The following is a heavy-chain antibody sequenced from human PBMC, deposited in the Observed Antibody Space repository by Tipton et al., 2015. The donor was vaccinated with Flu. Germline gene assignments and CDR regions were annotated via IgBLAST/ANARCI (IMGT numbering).Heavy chain of an antibody. CDR1: GESMGINYY. V-gene: IGHV4-38-2*02. CDR2: IHRSGST. Sequence: TLSLTCSVSGESMGINYYWGWIRQPPGEGLEWIGNIHRSGSTYYNPSLKSRVTTSVDTSKNQFSLKLSSVTAADTAVYYCTRGSGYTNTYFDSWGQGTLVTVSS. J-gene: IGHJ4*02. D-gene: IGHD5-12*01. CDR3: TRGSGYTNTYFDS.